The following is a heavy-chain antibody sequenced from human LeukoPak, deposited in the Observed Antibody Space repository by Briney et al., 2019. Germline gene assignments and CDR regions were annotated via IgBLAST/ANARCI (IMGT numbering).Heavy chain of an antibody. CDR1: GGSISSYY. CDR2: IYYSGST. D-gene: IGHD3-22*01. CDR3: ARGLTSDYFDY. Sequence: PSETLSLTCTVSGGSISSYYWSWIRQPPGKGLEWIGYIYYSGSTNYNPSLKSRVTISVDTSKNQFSPKLSSVTAADTAIYYCARGLTSDYFDYWGQGTLVTVSS. V-gene: IGHV4-59*01. J-gene: IGHJ4*02.